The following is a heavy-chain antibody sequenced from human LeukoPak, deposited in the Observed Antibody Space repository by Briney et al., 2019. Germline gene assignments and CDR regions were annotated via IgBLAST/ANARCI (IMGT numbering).Heavy chain of an antibody. CDR1: GYSFTSYW. CDR2: IYPGDSDT. Sequence: GESLKISCKGSGYSFTSYWIGWVRQMPGKGLEWMGIIYPGDSDTRYGPSFQGQVTISADKSISTAYLQWSSLKASDTAMYYCARQREGYCSSTSCQHNWFDPWGQGTLVTVSS. V-gene: IGHV5-51*01. J-gene: IGHJ5*02. CDR3: ARQREGYCSSTSCQHNWFDP. D-gene: IGHD2-2*01.